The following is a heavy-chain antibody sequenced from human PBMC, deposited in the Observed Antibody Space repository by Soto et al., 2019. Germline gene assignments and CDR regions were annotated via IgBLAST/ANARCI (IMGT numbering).Heavy chain of an antibody. D-gene: IGHD1-26*01. Sequence: QLRLQESGPGLVKPSETLSLTCTVSGGSISSSSYYWGWIRQPPGKGLEWIGSSDYSGSTYYNPSRKSRVTISVDTSKNQFSLKLSSVTAADTAVYYCARHVEGIVGAINWFDPWGRGTLVTVSS. J-gene: IGHJ5*02. CDR3: ARHVEGIVGAINWFDP. CDR2: SDYSGST. CDR1: GGSISSSSYY. V-gene: IGHV4-39*01.